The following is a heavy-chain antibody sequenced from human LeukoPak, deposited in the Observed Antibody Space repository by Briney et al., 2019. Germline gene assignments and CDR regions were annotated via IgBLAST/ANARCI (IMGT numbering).Heavy chain of an antibody. Sequence: GGSLRLSCAASGFTFSSYVMHWVRQAPGKGLEWVAIISYDGSNEYYADSVKGRFTISRDNSKNTLHLQMHSLRAEDTAVYYCAKNLDSNSYHTDDAFDIWGHGTVVTVSS. CDR2: ISYDGSNE. J-gene: IGHJ3*02. CDR1: GFTFSSYV. V-gene: IGHV3-30*04. D-gene: IGHD3-22*01. CDR3: AKNLDSNSYHTDDAFDI.